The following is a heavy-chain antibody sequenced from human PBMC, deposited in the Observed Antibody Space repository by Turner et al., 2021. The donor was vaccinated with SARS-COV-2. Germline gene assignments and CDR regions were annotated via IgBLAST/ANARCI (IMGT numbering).Heavy chain of an antibody. V-gene: IGHV3-23*01. Sequence: EVQLLESGGGLVQPGGSLRLPCAASGFPFSNYAMSWVRQAPGKGREWVSSISGGGDNTYYRDSVKGRFTISSDKSTNTLYLQMNSLRAEDTAIYYCAKREEYNSGWYDYWGHGTLVAVSS. CDR2: ISGGGDNT. CDR3: AKREEYNSGWYDY. J-gene: IGHJ5*01. CDR1: GFPFSNYA. D-gene: IGHD6-19*01.